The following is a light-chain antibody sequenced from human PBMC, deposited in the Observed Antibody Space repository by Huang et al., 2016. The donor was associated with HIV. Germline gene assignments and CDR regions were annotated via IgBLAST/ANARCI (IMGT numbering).Light chain of an antibody. V-gene: IGKV1-6*02. Sequence: AVQMTQSPSSLSASVGDRIIITCRASQGVRGDLGWYQQKPGKAPKLLIYGTSFLQIGVPSSFSGRGSGTHYTLSINSLQPEDFATYYCLQAATYPWTFGQGTKVEIK. CDR3: LQAATYPWT. J-gene: IGKJ1*01. CDR1: QGVRGD. CDR2: GTS.